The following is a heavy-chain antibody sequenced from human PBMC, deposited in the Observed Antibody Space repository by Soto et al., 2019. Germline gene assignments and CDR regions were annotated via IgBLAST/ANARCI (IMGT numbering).Heavy chain of an antibody. J-gene: IGHJ3*02. D-gene: IGHD4-17*01. V-gene: IGHV1-69*14. CDR2: ILPIFGTA. CDR1: GGTFSTSS. CDR3: ARGHEYGGNSDAFDI. Sequence: QVQLVQSGAEVKKPGSSVKVSCKASGGTFSTSSINWLRQAPGQRPEWMVNILPIFGTADYAQKFQDSVTITADKSTDAAYMALRSLFSEDTAVYYCARGHEYGGNSDAFDIWGQGTVVTVSS.